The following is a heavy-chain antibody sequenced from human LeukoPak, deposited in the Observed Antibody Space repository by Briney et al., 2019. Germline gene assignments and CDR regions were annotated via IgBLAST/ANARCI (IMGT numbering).Heavy chain of an antibody. CDR1: GYTFTSYD. J-gene: IGHJ1*01. CDR2: INPDSGNA. D-gene: IGHD4-17*01. V-gene: IGHV1-8*01. Sequence: ASVKVSCKASGYTFTSYDINWVRQAPGQGFELMGWINPDSGNAGYGQKFQGRLTMTRDAFISTAYMELSSLRSEDTAFYYCTRGPYAYSQYWGQGTLVTVSS. CDR3: TRGPYAYSQY.